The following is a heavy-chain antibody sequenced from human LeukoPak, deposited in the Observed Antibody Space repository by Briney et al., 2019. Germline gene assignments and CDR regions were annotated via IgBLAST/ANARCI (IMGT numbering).Heavy chain of an antibody. Sequence: ASVKVSCKASGYTFTSYGISWVRQAPGQGLEWMGWISAYNGNTNYAQKLQGRVTMTTDTSTSTAYMELRSLRSDDTAVYYCAREESYDFWSGYYNYYYYGMDVWGQGTTVTVSS. J-gene: IGHJ6*02. CDR2: ISAYNGNT. V-gene: IGHV1-18*01. D-gene: IGHD3-3*01. CDR3: AREESYDFWSGYYNYYYYGMDV. CDR1: GYTFTSYG.